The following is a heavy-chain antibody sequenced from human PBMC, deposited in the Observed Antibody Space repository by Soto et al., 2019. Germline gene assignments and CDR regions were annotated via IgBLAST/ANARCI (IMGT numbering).Heavy chain of an antibody. V-gene: IGHV4-39*01. CDR2: IYYSGSI. J-gene: IGHJ4*02. Sequence: SETLSLTCTVSNGSISSSDYYWGWIRQPPGKGLEWIATIYYSGSIYYNPSLKGRISISVDTSKNQFSLKLSSVTAADTAVYYCVSQRTSVLTQAYFDYWGPGALVTVSS. D-gene: IGHD2-8*01. CDR3: VSQRTSVLTQAYFDY. CDR1: NGSISSSDYY.